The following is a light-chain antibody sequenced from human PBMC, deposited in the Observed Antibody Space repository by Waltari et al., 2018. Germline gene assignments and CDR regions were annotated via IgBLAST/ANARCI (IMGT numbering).Light chain of an antibody. CDR3: QQYNRWPPLT. CDR2: VTS. J-gene: IGKJ4*01. V-gene: IGKV3-15*01. CDR1: QGVHDN. Sequence: EIVMTQSPVTLSVSPGERVTLSCRASQGVHDNLAWYQQKPGQAPRLLISVTSTRATGVPARFRGSRSETDFTLTITSLQSEDSALYYCQQYNRWPPLTFGGGTKVEIK.